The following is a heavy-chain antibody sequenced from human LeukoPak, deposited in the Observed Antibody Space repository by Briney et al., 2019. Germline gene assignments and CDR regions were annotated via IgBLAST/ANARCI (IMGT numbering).Heavy chain of an antibody. J-gene: IGHJ4*02. CDR2: IRNKANSYAT. V-gene: IGHV3-72*01. D-gene: IGHD2-21*02. Sequence: QPGGSMRLSCAVSGFTFSNHYMDWVRQAPGKGLEWVGRIRNKANSYATEYAASVKGRFTISRDDSKNSLYLQMNSLKTEDTAVYYCTRVVVTAIPSKYIDYWGQGTLVTVSS. CDR1: GFTFSNHY. CDR3: TRVVVTAIPSKYIDY.